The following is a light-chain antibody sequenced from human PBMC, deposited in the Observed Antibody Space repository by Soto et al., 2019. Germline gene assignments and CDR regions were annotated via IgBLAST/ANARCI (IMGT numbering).Light chain of an antibody. J-gene: IGKJ1*01. CDR1: QSISGNS. CDR3: HQYRSSQT. Sequence: ELVLTQSPGTLSLSPGERATLSCRASQSISGNSLAWYRQDRRQAPRLIIYDVSTRATGIPDRFSGSGSGTDFTLTISRLEPEHFAVYYCHQYRSSQTFGQGTKVDIK. V-gene: IGKV3-20*01. CDR2: DVS.